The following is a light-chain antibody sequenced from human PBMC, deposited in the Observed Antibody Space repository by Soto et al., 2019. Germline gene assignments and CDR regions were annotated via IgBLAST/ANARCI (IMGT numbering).Light chain of an antibody. CDR2: VAS. Sequence: EIVMTQSPATLSVSPGDRATLSCRASQSGSSNLAWYQQKPSQAPKLLISVASTRATGIPARFSGSGSVTEFNLTISSLQSEDLAVYYCQQYNVWPRTFGGGTKVEFK. J-gene: IGKJ4*01. V-gene: IGKV3-15*01. CDR1: QSGSSN. CDR3: QQYNVWPRT.